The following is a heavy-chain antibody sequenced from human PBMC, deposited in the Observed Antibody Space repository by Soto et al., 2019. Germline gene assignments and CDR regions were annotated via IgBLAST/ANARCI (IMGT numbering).Heavy chain of an antibody. CDR3: ARDAQDIVLMVYARRNKRYDYMDV. Sequence: GGSLRLSCAASGFTFSSYGMHWVRQAPGKGLEWVAVIWYDGSNKYYADSVKGRFTISRDNSKNTLYLQMNSLRAEDTAVYYCARDAQDIVLMVYARRNKRYDYMDVWGKGTTVTVSS. J-gene: IGHJ6*03. CDR2: IWYDGSNK. V-gene: IGHV3-33*01. CDR1: GFTFSSYG. D-gene: IGHD2-8*01.